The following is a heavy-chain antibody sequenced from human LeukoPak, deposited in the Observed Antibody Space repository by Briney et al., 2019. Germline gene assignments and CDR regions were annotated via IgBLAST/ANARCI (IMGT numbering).Heavy chain of an antibody. Sequence: SETLSLTCTVSGGSISSYYWSWIRQPPGKGLEWIGYIHYSGSTSYNPSLKSRVTISVDTSKNQISLKVRSATAADTAVYYCARTTEDCSSTSCYQYWFDPWGQGTLVTVSS. CDR1: GGSISSYY. CDR2: IHYSGST. CDR3: ARTTEDCSSTSCYQYWFDP. V-gene: IGHV4-59*01. J-gene: IGHJ5*02. D-gene: IGHD2-2*01.